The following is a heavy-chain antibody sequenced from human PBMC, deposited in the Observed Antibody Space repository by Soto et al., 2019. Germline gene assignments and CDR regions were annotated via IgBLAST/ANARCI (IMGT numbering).Heavy chain of an antibody. CDR1: GYTFTSYG. J-gene: IGHJ5*02. Sequence: ASVKVSCKASGYTFTSYGISWVRQAPGQGLERMGWISAYNGNTNYAQKLQGRVTMTTDTSTSTAYMELRSLRSDDTAVYYCARDPSSGDYVLAYWFDPWGQGTLVTVSS. CDR2: ISAYNGNT. V-gene: IGHV1-18*04. CDR3: ARDPSSGDYVLAYWFDP. D-gene: IGHD4-17*01.